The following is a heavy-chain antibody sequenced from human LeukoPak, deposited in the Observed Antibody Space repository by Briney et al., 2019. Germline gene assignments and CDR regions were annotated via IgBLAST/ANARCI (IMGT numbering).Heavy chain of an antibody. CDR2: IKPDGSQT. J-gene: IGHJ4*02. CDR1: GFTFSNSW. D-gene: IGHD3-10*01. CDR3: FGSGSYSK. Sequence: GGSLRLSCAASGFTFSNSWINWVRQALGKGLEWVANIKPDGSQTFYLDSVKGRFTVSRDNAKHSAYLQMNSLRAGDTAVYYCFGSGSYSKWDQGTLVTVSS. V-gene: IGHV3-7*01.